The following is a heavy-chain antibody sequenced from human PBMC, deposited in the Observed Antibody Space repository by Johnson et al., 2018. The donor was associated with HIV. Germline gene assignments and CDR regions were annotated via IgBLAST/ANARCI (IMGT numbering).Heavy chain of an antibody. Sequence: VQLVESGGGLVKPGGSLRLSCAASGFTFSSYAMHWVRQAPGKGLEWVSGINWNGGSTGYADSVKGRFNISRDNAKNSLFLQMNSLRVDDTAVYYCARGREDFWGQGTMVTVSP. CDR3: ARGREDF. D-gene: IGHD1-26*01. CDR2: INWNGGST. CDR1: GFTFSSYA. V-gene: IGHV3-20*04. J-gene: IGHJ3*01.